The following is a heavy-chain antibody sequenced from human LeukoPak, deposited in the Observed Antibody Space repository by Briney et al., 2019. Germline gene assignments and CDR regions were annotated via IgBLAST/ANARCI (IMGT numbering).Heavy chain of an antibody. D-gene: IGHD3-3*01. CDR1: GFTFSNYG. V-gene: IGHV3-30*02. CDR3: ARGDPDISFGVVGDVFDI. CDR2: IRYDGSNK. J-gene: IGHJ3*02. Sequence: GGSLRLSCAASGFTFSNYGMHWVRQAPGKALECVAFIRYDGSNKYYADSVKGRFTISRDHSKNTLYLQMNVLKPEDTAVYYCARGDPDISFGVVGDVFDIWGQGTMVTVSS.